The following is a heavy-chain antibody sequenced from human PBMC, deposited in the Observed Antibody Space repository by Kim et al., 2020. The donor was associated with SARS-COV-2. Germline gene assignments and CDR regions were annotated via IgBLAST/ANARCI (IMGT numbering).Heavy chain of an antibody. V-gene: IGHV7-4-1*02. CDR1: GYTFTSYA. CDR3: ARGQTSYYTLGSYYIYDY. D-gene: IGHD3-10*01. J-gene: IGHJ4*01. Sequence: ASVKVSCKTSGYTFTSYAISWVRQAPGQGLEWMGWINTDTGNPTYAQGFAGRFVFSLDTSVSTTYLQISSLKAEDRAVYFCARGQTSYYTLGSYYIYDYW. CDR2: INTDTGNP.